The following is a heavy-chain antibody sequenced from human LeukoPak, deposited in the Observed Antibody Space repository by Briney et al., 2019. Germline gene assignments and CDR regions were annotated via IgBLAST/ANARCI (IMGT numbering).Heavy chain of an antibody. Sequence: PSQTLSLTCAVSGGSISSSSYYWGWIRQPPGKGLEWIGSIYYSGSTYYNPSLKSRVTISVDTSKNQFSLKLSSVTAADTAVYYCARHSSSGVRYYYDSSGYYYFDYWGQGTLVTVSS. D-gene: IGHD3-22*01. CDR2: IYYSGST. J-gene: IGHJ4*02. CDR3: ARHSSSGVRYYYDSSGYYYFDY. CDR1: GGSISSSSYY. V-gene: IGHV4-39*01.